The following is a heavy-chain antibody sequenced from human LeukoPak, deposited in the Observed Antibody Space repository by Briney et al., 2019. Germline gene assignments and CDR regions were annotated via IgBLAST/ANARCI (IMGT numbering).Heavy chain of an antibody. D-gene: IGHD3-22*01. CDR1: GFTFSSYA. CDR3: AKRRSSASPDFDY. J-gene: IGHJ4*02. CDR2: ISSSGGGT. V-gene: IGHV3-23*01. Sequence: GGSLRLSCTASGFTFSSYAMRWVRQAPGKGLEWVSSISSSGGGTYYADSVKGRFTISRDNSKTTLYLQMNSLRADDTAVYYCAKRRSSASPDFDYWGQGTLVTVSS.